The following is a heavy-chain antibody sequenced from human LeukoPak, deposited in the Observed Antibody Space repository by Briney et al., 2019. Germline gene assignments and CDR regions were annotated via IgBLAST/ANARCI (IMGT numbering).Heavy chain of an antibody. CDR3: ARRKYSCGWLY. J-gene: IGHJ4*02. CDR1: GASITTSSYY. D-gene: IGHD6-19*01. CDR2: IYYNGDT. Sequence: PSETLSLTCIVSGASITTSSYYWGWIRQPPGKGLEWIGSIYYNGDTHYNPSLKSRVAISMGTSKNEFSLKLSSVTAPDTAVYYCARRKYSCGWLYWGQGRLVTISS. V-gene: IGHV4-39*01.